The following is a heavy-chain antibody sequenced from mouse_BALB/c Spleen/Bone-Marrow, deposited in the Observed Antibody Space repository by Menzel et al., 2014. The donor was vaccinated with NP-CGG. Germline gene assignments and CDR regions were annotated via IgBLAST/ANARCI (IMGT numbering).Heavy chain of an antibody. CDR2: IQHSGST. J-gene: IGHJ4*01. V-gene: IGHV3-1*02. CDR3: SRHLTGYAMDY. Sequence: EVQVVESGPDLVKPSQSLSLTCTVTGYSITSGYSWHWIRQLPGNKLEWMGYIQHSGSTNYNPSLKSRISITRDTSKNQFFLQLNSVTPEDTATYYCSRHLTGYAMDYWVKEPQSPSPQ. D-gene: IGHD4-1*01. CDR1: GYSITSGYS.